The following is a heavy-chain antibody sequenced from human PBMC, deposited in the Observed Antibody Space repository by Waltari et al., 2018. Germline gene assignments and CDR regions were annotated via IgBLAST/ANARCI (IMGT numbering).Heavy chain of an antibody. D-gene: IGHD3-22*01. CDR2: ISSSSSYI. V-gene: IGHV3-21*01. Sequence: EVQLVESGGGLVKPGGSLRLSCAASGFTFSSYSMNWVRQAPGKGLEWVSSISSSSSYIYYADSVKGRFTISRDNAKNSLYLQMNSLRAEDTAVYYCARDHYDSSGPGDYWGQGTLVTVSS. CDR3: ARDHYDSSGPGDY. J-gene: IGHJ4*02. CDR1: GFTFSSYS.